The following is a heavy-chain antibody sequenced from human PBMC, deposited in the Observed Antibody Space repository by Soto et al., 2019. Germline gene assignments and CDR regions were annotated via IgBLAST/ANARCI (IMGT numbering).Heavy chain of an antibody. CDR3: AREGSYYDSSGLFDY. CDR1: GASISSSFYY. D-gene: IGHD3-22*01. V-gene: IGHV4-39*07. Sequence: SETLSLTCTVSGASISSSFYYWGWIRQPPGKGLEWIGYMYYTGSTYYNPSLKSRGTISGDTSKNQFSLKLSSVTAADTAVYYCAREGSYYDSSGLFDYWGQGTLVTVSS. J-gene: IGHJ4*02. CDR2: MYYTGST.